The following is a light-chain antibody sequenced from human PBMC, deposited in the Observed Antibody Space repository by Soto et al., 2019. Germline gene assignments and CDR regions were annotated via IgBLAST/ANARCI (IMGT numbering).Light chain of an antibody. CDR2: AAS. CDR3: QQANSFPIT. Sequence: DIQMTQSPSSVSASVGDRVTITCRASQGINSWLAWYQQKLGKAPKLLIYAASSLQSGVPSRFSGSGSGTDFTLTISSLQPEDFATYYCQQANSFPITFGQGTRPEIQ. CDR1: QGINSW. V-gene: IGKV1-12*01. J-gene: IGKJ5*01.